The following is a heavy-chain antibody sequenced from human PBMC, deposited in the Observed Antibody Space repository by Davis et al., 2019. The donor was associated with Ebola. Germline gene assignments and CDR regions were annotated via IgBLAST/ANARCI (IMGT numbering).Heavy chain of an antibody. V-gene: IGHV1-18*04. CDR2: ISAYNGST. CDR1: GFTFTSYG. CDR3: ARGPGT. J-gene: IGHJ5*02. Sequence: GESLKISCAASGFTFTSYGISWVRQAPGQGLEWMGWISAYNGSTSYAQKFQGRVTMTRDTSTSTVYMELSSLRSEDTAVYYCARGPGTWGQGTLVTVSS.